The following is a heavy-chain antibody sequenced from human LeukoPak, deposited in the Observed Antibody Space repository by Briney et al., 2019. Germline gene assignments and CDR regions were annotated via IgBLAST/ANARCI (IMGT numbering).Heavy chain of an antibody. CDR1: GFSFTAYY. D-gene: IGHD2-21*02. Sequence: ASVKVSCKTSGFSFTAYYIHWVRQAPGQGLEWMGWLNPHSGGPTYAQKFQGRVTMTRDTSINTAYMELSRLTSDDSAMYYCARGGDQPLLFGWGQGTLVTVSS. V-gene: IGHV1-2*02. CDR3: ARGGDQPLLFG. CDR2: LNPHSGGP. J-gene: IGHJ1*01.